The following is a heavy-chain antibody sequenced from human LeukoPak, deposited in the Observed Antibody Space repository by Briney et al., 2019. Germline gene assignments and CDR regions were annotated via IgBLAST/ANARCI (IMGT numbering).Heavy chain of an antibody. CDR3: ARDLPSYYFDSGNMFDP. D-gene: IGHD3-10*01. CDR1: GGSISNFY. V-gene: IGHV4-4*07. CDR2: IYSSGRT. Sequence: PSETLPLTCTVSGGSISNFYWSWIRQPAGKGLERIGLIYSSGRTNYNSSLKSRVAMSIDTSNNQFSLKLSSVTAADTAVYYCARDLPSYYFDSGNMFDPWGQGTLVTVSS. J-gene: IGHJ5*02.